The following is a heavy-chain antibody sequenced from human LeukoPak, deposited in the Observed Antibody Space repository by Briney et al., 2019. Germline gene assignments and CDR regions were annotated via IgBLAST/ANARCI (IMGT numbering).Heavy chain of an antibody. D-gene: IGHD2-15*01. V-gene: IGHV4-38-2*02. CDR2: IYHSGST. CDR3: AGGGDIVVVVAATGYFDY. CDR1: GYSISSGYY. J-gene: IGHJ4*02. Sequence: SETLSLTCTVSGYSISSGYYWGWIRQPPGKGLEWIGSIYHSGSTYYNPSLKSRVTISVDTSKNQFSLKLSSVTAADTAVYYCAGGGDIVVVVAATGYFDYWGQGTLVTVSS.